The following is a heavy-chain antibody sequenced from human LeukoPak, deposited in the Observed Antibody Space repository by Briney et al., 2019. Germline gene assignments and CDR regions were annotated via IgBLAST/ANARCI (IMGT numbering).Heavy chain of an antibody. J-gene: IGHJ4*02. CDR3: APVRGGDYFDY. V-gene: IGHV1-2*02. CDR1: GYSLTY. D-gene: IGHD2-2*01. Sequence: ASVKVSCKTSGYSLTYMHWVRQAPGQGLEWMGWINPNSGDTDYAQKFQGRVTMTRDTSISTAYMEPSRLRSDDTAVYYCAPVRGGDYFDYWGQGTQVTVSS. CDR2: INPNSGDT.